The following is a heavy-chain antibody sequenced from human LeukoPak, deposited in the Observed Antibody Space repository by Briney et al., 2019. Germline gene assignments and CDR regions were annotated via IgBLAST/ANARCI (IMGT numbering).Heavy chain of an antibody. J-gene: IGHJ4*02. CDR2: IHPTGIT. CDR1: GGPFSGYY. D-gene: IGHD3-10*01. V-gene: IGHV4-34*01. Sequence: PETLSLTCAVYGGPFSGYYWSWIRQPPGKGLEWIGKIHPTGITNYTQSLKSRVALSVDTSKNQFSLNLTSVTAADTAVYYCARRYYSNVGSFPFDSWGQGSLVTVSS. CDR3: ARRYYSNVGSFPFDS.